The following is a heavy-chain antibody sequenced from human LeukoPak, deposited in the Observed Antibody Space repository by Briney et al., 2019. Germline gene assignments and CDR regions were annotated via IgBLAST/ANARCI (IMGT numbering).Heavy chain of an antibody. CDR3: ARDGRYGSGTFDP. CDR2: IYSGGST. CDR1: GFTFSSYG. V-gene: IGHV3-66*01. D-gene: IGHD3-10*01. J-gene: IGHJ5*02. Sequence: GGTLRLSCAASGFTFSSYGMSWVRQAPGKGLEWVSVIYSGGSTYYADSVKGRFTISRDNSKNTLYLQMNSLRAEDTAVYYCARDGRYGSGTFDPWGQGTLVTVSS.